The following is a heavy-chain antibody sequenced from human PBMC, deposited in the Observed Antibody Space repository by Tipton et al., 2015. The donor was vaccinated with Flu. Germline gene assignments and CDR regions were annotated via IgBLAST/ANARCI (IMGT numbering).Heavy chain of an antibody. CDR3: ARRDFSNYVSEPKNWFDP. Sequence: TLSLTCAVSGDSISSRYYWAWIRQPPGRGLEWIGNINPNGNAYHNPSLKSRVTISVDRSKNRFSLKVSSVTAADTAVYCCARRDFSNYVSEPKNWFDPWGQGTLVTVSS. J-gene: IGHJ5*02. CDR2: INPNGNA. D-gene: IGHD4-11*01. V-gene: IGHV4-38-2*01. CDR1: GDSISSRYY.